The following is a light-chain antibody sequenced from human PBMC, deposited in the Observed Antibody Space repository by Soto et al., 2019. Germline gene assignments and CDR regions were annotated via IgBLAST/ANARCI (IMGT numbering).Light chain of an antibody. CDR3: QSYDSSLSGVV. Sequence: QSVLTQPPSVSGAPGQRVTISCTGSSSNIGARYDVHWYQQLPGTAPKLLIYDDINRPSGVPDRFSGSKSGTSASLAITGLQAEDEAESYCQSYDSSLSGVVFGGGTQLTVL. V-gene: IGLV1-40*01. CDR2: DDI. J-gene: IGLJ2*01. CDR1: SSNIGARYD.